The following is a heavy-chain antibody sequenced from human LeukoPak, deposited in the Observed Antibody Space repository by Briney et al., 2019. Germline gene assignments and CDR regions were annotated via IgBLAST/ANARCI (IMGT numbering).Heavy chain of an antibody. CDR1: GGSFSGYY. J-gene: IGHJ5*02. D-gene: IGHD6-13*01. CDR3: ARHAPYSSSWPLRLGFDP. CDR2: INHSGST. Sequence: PSETLSLTRAVYGGSFSGYYWSWIRQPPGKGLEWIGEINHSGSTNYNPSLKSRVTISVDTSKNQFSLKLSSVTAADTAVYYCARHAPYSSSWPLRLGFDPWGQGTLVTVSS. V-gene: IGHV4-34*01.